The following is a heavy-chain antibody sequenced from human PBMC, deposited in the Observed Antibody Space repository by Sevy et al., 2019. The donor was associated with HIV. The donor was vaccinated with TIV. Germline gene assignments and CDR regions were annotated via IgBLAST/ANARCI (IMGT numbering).Heavy chain of an antibody. Sequence: GGSLRLSCVASGFMFSNYWMSWVRQAPGKGLEWVANIKRDGSEKYYVASLKGRFTTSRDNAKNSVYLQMNSLRVEDTAVYYCARDCSSTSCLWGMDVWGPGTTVTVSS. V-gene: IGHV3-7*03. CDR1: GFMFSNYW. D-gene: IGHD2-2*01. CDR3: ARDCSSTSCLWGMDV. CDR2: IKRDGSEK. J-gene: IGHJ6*02.